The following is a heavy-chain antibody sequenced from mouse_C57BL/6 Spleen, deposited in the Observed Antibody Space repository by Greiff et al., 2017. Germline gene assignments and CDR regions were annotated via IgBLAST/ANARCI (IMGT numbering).Heavy chain of an antibody. Sequence: QVHVKQPGTELVKPGASVKLSCKASGYTFTSYWMHWVKQRPGQGLEWIGNINPSNGGTNYNEKFKSKATLTVDKSSSTAYMQLSSLTSEDSAVYYCAISYYGNYGFAYWGQGTLVTVSA. D-gene: IGHD2-10*01. CDR1: GYTFTSYW. CDR3: AISYYGNYGFAY. V-gene: IGHV1-53*01. CDR2: INPSNGGT. J-gene: IGHJ3*01.